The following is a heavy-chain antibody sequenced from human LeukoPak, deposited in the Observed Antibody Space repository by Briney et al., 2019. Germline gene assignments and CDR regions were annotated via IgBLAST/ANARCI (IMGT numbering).Heavy chain of an antibody. Sequence: GGSLRLSCAASGFTFSNSWMLWVRQAPGKGLVWVSRINSDGSSTSYADSVKGRFTISRDNSKNTLYLQMNSLRAEDTAVYYCAKDSPGPFIVVVPAAMDYWGQGTLVTVSS. CDR2: INSDGSST. V-gene: IGHV3-74*01. J-gene: IGHJ4*02. CDR3: AKDSPGPFIVVVPAAMDY. D-gene: IGHD2-2*01. CDR1: GFTFSNSW.